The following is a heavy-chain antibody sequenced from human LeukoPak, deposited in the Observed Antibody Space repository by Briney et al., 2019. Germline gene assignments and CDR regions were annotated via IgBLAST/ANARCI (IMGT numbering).Heavy chain of an antibody. CDR1: GGSISSYY. CDR3: ARVECSSTSCYYYYMDV. Sequence: PSETLSLTCTVSGGSISSYYWSWIRQPAGKGLEWIGRIYTSGSTNYNPSLKSRVTMSVDTSKNQFSLKLSSVTAADTAVYYCARVECSSTSCYYYYMDVWGKGTTVTVSS. CDR2: IYTSGST. J-gene: IGHJ6*03. V-gene: IGHV4-4*07. D-gene: IGHD2-2*01.